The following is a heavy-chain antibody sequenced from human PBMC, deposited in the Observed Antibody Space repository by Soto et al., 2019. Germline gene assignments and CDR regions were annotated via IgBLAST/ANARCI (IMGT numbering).Heavy chain of an antibody. CDR3: ARDQGYCSSTSCYGRDAFDI. D-gene: IGHD2-2*01. V-gene: IGHV1-69*08. J-gene: IGHJ3*02. Sequence: QVQLVQSGAEVKKPGSSVKVSCKASGGTFSSYTISWVRQAPGQGLEWMGRIIPILGIANYAQKFQGRVTITADKSTSTAYMELSSLRCEDTAVYYCARDQGYCSSTSCYGRDAFDIWGQGTMVTVSS. CDR1: GGTFSSYT. CDR2: IIPILGIA.